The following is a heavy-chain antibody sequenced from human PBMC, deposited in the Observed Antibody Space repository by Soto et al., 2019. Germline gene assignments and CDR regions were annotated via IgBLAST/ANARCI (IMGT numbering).Heavy chain of an antibody. CDR3: TTDIVATIDYYYGMDV. J-gene: IGHJ6*02. Sequence: PGGSLRLSCAASGFTFSNAWMNWVRQAPGKGLEWVGRIKSKTDGGTTNYAAPVKGRFTISRDDSKNTLYLQMNSLKTEDTAVYYCTTDIVATIDYYYGMDVWGQGTTVTVSS. CDR1: GFTFSNAW. CDR2: IKSKTDGGTT. D-gene: IGHD5-12*01. V-gene: IGHV3-15*07.